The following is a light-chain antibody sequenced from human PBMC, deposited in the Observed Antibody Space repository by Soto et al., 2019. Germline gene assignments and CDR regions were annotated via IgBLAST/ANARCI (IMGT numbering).Light chain of an antibody. Sequence: IQMTQSPSTLSASVGDRVTITCRASQGISNFLVWYQQKPGGAPKSLIYAASTLQSGVPSRFSGSGSGTEFTLTISSLQPEDSATYYCRQHDSYPITFGQGTRLEIK. CDR1: QGISNF. V-gene: IGKV1-17*01. CDR3: RQHDSYPIT. CDR2: AAS. J-gene: IGKJ5*01.